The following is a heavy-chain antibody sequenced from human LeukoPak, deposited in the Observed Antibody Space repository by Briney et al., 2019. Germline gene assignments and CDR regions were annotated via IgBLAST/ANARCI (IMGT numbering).Heavy chain of an antibody. CDR3: ARSDIVVVPAAISAFDI. J-gene: IGHJ3*02. CDR2: IYTSGSN. Sequence: SETLSLTCTVSGGTFSSYYRRWIRQPAGKGLEWIGRIYTSGSNNYYASSKSRVITSVSTSKNQFSMKLSSVNAADTAVYYCARSDIVVVPAAISAFDIWGQGTMVTVSS. V-gene: IGHV4-4*07. CDR1: GGTFSSYY. D-gene: IGHD2-2*01.